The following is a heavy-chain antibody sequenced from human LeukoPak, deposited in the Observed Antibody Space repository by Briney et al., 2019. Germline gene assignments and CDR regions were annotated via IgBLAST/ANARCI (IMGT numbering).Heavy chain of an antibody. D-gene: IGHD2-2*01. V-gene: IGHV3-53*01. CDR1: GFTVSSNY. CDR3: ARGDCSSSSCFVFDP. Sequence: GGSLRLSCAASGFTVSSNYMSWVRQAPGKGLEWVSVIYSGGPTYYADSVKGRFTISRDNSKNTLYLQMNSLRAEDTAVYYCARGDCSSSSCFVFDPWGQGTLVSVSS. CDR2: IYSGGPT. J-gene: IGHJ5*02.